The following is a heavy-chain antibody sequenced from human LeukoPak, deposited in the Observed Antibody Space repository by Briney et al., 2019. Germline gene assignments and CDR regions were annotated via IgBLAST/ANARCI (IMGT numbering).Heavy chain of an antibody. CDR3: ARAATGDSSGYYLY. CDR2: INHSGST. CDR1: GGSFSGYY. J-gene: IGHJ4*02. V-gene: IGHV4-34*01. Sequence: SETLSLTCAVYGGSFSGYYWSWIRQPPGKGLEWIGEINHSGSTNYNPSLKSRVTISVDTSKNQFSLKLSSVTAADTAVYYCARAATGDSSGYYLYWGQGTLVTVSS. D-gene: IGHD3-22*01.